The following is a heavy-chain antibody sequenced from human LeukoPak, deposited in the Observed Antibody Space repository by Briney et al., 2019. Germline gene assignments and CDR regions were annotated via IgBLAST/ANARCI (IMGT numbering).Heavy chain of an antibody. J-gene: IGHJ3*02. Sequence: GESLKISCKGSGYSFTNYWIGWVRQMPGKGLEWMGLIYPGDSDTRYSPSFQGQVTISADKSISTAYLQWSSLMASDTAIYFCARRDKYCTSTGCYKDAFDMWGQGTMVTVSS. V-gene: IGHV5-51*01. CDR3: ARRDKYCTSTGCYKDAFDM. CDR2: IYPGDSDT. CDR1: GYSFTNYW. D-gene: IGHD2-2*02.